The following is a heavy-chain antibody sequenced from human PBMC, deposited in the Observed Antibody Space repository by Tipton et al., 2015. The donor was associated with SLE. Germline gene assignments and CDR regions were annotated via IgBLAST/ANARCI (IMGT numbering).Heavy chain of an antibody. D-gene: IGHD3-10*01. CDR1: GGSISSGGYY. CDR3: ARVTMVQGVTPDY. CDR2: IYYSGST. Sequence: TLSLTCTVSGGSISSGGYYWSWVRQHPGKGLEWIGYIYYSGSTYYNPSLKSRVTISVDTSKNQFSLKLSSVTAADTAVYYCARVTMVQGVTPDYWGQGTLVTVSS. V-gene: IGHV4-31*03. J-gene: IGHJ4*02.